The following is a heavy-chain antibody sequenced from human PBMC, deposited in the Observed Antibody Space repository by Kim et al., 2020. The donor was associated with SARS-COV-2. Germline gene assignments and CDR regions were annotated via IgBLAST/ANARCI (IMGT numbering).Heavy chain of an antibody. J-gene: IGHJ3*02. V-gene: IGHV1-69*04. D-gene: IGHD2-21*02. CDR3: ARRSGYCGGDCSVWDGFDI. CDR1: GGTFSSYA. CDR2: IIPILGIA. Sequence: SVKVSCKASGGTFSSYAISWVRQAPGQGLEWMGRIIPILGIANYAQKFQGRVTITADKSTSTAYMELSSLRSEDTAVYYCARRSGYCGGDCSVWDGFDIWGQGTMVTVSS.